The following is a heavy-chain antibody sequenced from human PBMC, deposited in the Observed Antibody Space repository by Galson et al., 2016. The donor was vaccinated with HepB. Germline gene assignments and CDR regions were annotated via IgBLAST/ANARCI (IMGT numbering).Heavy chain of an antibody. D-gene: IGHD3-9*01. CDR1: GFTFSAYA. CDR3: ARDRAGPGDILEV. CDR2: ISYDGDKQ. Sequence: SLRLSCAVSGFTFSAYAFHWVRQAPGKGLEWVAIISYDGDKQYYGDSVKGRFTISRDNSENTLYLQMDNLRAEDTAVYYCARDRAGPGDILEVWGQGTLVTVSS. V-gene: IGHV3-30-3*01. J-gene: IGHJ4*02.